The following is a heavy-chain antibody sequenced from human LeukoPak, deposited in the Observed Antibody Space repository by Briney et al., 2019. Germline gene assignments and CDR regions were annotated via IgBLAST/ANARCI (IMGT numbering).Heavy chain of an antibody. CDR1: GFTFSSYG. CDR3: ARGGKSPGDY. V-gene: IGHV3-30*03. D-gene: IGHD4-23*01. J-gene: IGHJ4*02. CDR2: ISYDGSNK. Sequence: GGSLRLSCAASGFTFSSYGMHWVRQAPGKGLEWVAVISYDGSNKYYADSVKGRFTISRDNARNTLYLQMNSLRAEDTAVYYCARGGKSPGDYWGRGNLVTVSS.